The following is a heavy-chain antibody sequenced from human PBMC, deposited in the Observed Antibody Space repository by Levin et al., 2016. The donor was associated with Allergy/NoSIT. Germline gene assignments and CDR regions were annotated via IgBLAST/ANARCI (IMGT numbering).Heavy chain of an antibody. CDR2: INSDGSYT. J-gene: IGHJ4*02. V-gene: IGHV3-74*01. D-gene: IGHD5-12*01. Sequence: GGSLRLSCAASGFTFSSYWMHWVRQPPGKGLVWVSRINSDGSYTSDADSVKGRSTISRDSSKNTLYLQMNSLRAEDTAVYYCAKNSRGGYDSHFDYWGRGTLVTVSS. CDR3: AKNSRGGYDSHFDY. CDR1: GFTFSSYW.